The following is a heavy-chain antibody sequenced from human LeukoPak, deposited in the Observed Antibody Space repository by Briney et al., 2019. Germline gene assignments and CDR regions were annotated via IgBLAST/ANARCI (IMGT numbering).Heavy chain of an antibody. D-gene: IGHD3-9*01. Sequence: PGGSLRLSCAASGFTFSSYSMNWVRQAPGKALEWVSSISSSSSYIYYADSVKGRFTISRDNAKNSLYLQMNSLRAEDTAVYYCARATIFGWFNPWGQGTLVTVSS. CDR2: ISSSSSYI. J-gene: IGHJ5*02. CDR3: ARATIFGWFNP. CDR1: GFTFSSYS. V-gene: IGHV3-21*01.